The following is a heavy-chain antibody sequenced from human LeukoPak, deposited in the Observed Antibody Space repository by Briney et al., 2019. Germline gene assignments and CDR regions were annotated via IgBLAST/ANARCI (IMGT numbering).Heavy chain of an antibody. CDR1: GFTFSSYS. Sequence: PGGSLRLSCAASGFTFSSYSMNWVRQAPGKGLEWVSSISSSSSYIYYADSVKGRFTISRDNAKNSLYLQMNSLRAEDTAVYYCARDLMYYYGSGGGLRANVDYWGQGTLVTVSS. V-gene: IGHV3-21*01. D-gene: IGHD3-10*01. CDR3: ARDLMYYYGSGGGLRANVDY. CDR2: ISSSSSYI. J-gene: IGHJ4*02.